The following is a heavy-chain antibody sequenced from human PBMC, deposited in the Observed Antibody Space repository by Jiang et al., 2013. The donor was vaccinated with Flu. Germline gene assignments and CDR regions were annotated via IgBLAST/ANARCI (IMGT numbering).Heavy chain of an antibody. V-gene: IGHV3-30*03. J-gene: IGHJ6*02. Sequence: WVRQLQARDVRGWRLISHDGTDIYYADSVRGRFTISRDNSKNILSLQMNNLRGDDAAVYYCAREFYDTWTGPVPYDYGMDVWGQGATVSVYS. CDR3: AREFYDTWTGPVPYDYGMDV. CDR2: ISHDGTDI. D-gene: IGHD3-9*01.